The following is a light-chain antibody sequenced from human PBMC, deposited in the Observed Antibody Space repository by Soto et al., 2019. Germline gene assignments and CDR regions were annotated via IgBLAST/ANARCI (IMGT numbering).Light chain of an antibody. CDR2: GAS. Sequence: EIVMTQSPATLSVSPGERATLSCRASQSVSSNLAWYQQKPGQAPRLLIYGASTRATGIPARFSGSGSGTEFPLTISSLQSEDLAVAYCQQYNNWPPWTFGRGTKVAIK. V-gene: IGKV3-15*01. CDR1: QSVSSN. J-gene: IGKJ1*01. CDR3: QQYNNWPPWT.